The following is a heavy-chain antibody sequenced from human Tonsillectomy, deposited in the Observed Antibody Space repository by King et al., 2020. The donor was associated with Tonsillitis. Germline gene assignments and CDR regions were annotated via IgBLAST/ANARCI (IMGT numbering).Heavy chain of an antibody. D-gene: IGHD4-17*01. Sequence: VQLVESGGGLVQPGGSLRLSCTASGFRFSNFNMNWVRQAPGKGPEWIAHISGSGSTIYYADAVKGRFTISRDNAKKSLYLEMNRLRVGDTALYYCVRDPVEEYGDASIYFSVFDCWGQGTLITVSS. J-gene: IGHJ4*02. V-gene: IGHV3-48*04. CDR3: VRDPVEEYGDASIYFSVFDC. CDR2: ISGSGSTI. CDR1: GFRFSNFN.